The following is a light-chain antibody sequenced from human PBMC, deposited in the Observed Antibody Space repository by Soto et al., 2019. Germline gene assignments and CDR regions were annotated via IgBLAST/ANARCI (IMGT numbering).Light chain of an antibody. Sequence: EIVLTQSPATLSLSPGERATLSCRASQSVSSYLLWYQQKPGQTPRLLIYDASNRATGIPDRFSGSGSGTDFTLTISRLEPEDFAVYYCQQRSNWPPSITFGQGTRLEIK. J-gene: IGKJ5*01. CDR3: QQRSNWPPSIT. V-gene: IGKV3-11*01. CDR1: QSVSSY. CDR2: DAS.